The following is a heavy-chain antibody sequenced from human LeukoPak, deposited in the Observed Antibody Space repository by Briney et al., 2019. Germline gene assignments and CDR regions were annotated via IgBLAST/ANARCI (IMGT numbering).Heavy chain of an antibody. J-gene: IGHJ5*02. CDR3: ARDPYVYNWFDP. CDR2: INPNSGGT. V-gene: IGHV1-2*02. Sequence: ASVKVSCKASGYTFTGYYMHWVRQAPGQGLEWMGWINPNSGGTNYAQKFQDRVTMTRDTSISTAYMELSRLRSDDTAVYYCARDPYVYNWFDPWGQGTLVTVSS. CDR1: GYTFTGYY. D-gene: IGHD3-16*01.